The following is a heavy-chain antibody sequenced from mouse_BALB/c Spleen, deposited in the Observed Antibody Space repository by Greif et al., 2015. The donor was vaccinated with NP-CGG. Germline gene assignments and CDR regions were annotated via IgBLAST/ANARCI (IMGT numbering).Heavy chain of an antibody. CDR1: GFNIKDTY. Sequence: EVQLVESGAELVKPGASVKLSCTAPGFNIKDTYMHWVKQRPEQGLEWIGRIDPANGNTKYDPKFQGKATITADTSSNTAYLQLSSLTSKDTAVYYCARSGYYGSSYWYFDVWGAGTTVTVSS. V-gene: IGHV14-3*02. D-gene: IGHD1-1*01. J-gene: IGHJ1*01. CDR2: IDPANGNT. CDR3: ARSGYYGSSYWYFDV.